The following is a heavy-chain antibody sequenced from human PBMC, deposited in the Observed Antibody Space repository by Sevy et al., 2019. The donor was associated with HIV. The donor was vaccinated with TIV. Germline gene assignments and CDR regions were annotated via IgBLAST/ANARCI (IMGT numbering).Heavy chain of an antibody. V-gene: IGHV4-39*01. Sequence: SETLSLTCTVSGGSINTIAYYWGWVRQPPGKGLEWIGSISYSGSSYYNPSLKSRVTISVDTSKNQFSLNLSSVTAADTGTAADTAIDYCVRHRFHDFAWGGHRYRDAFDLWGQGTLVTVSS. CDR2: ISYSGSS. CDR3: TAIDYCVRHRFHDFAWGGHRYRDAFDL. CDR1: GGSINTIAYY. J-gene: IGHJ3*01. D-gene: IGHD3-16*02.